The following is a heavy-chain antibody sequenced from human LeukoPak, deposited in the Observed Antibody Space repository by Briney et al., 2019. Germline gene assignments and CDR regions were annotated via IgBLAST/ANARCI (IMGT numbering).Heavy chain of an antibody. V-gene: IGHV3-15*01. D-gene: IGHD3-9*01. Sequence: GGSLRLSCAASGFTFSNAWMSWVRKAPGKGLEWVGRIKSKTDGGTTDYAAPVKGRFTISRDDSKNTLYLQMNSLKTEDTAVYYCTTVDPYYYYYYGMDVWGQGTTVTVSS. J-gene: IGHJ6*02. CDR3: TTVDPYYYYYYGMDV. CDR1: GFTFSNAW. CDR2: IKSKTDGGTT.